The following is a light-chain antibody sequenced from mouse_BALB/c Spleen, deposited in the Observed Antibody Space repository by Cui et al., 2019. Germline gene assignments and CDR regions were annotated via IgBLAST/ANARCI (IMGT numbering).Light chain of an antibody. CDR1: SSVSY. CDR3: HQWSSYPWA. J-gene: IGKJ1*01. Sequence: QIVLTQSPAIMSASLGEEITLTCSASSSVSYMHWYQQKSGTSPKLLVYRPTNLASGVPSRFSGGGSGTFYSLTISSVEAEDAADYYCHQWSSYPWAFGGGTKLKIK. V-gene: IGKV4-80*01. CDR2: RPT.